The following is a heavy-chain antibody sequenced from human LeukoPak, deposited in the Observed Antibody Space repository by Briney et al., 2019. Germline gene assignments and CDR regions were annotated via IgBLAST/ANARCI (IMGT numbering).Heavy chain of an antibody. V-gene: IGHV3-23*01. D-gene: IGHD4-11*01. Sequence: GGSLRLSCAASGSNFRDYDMTWVRQAPGKGLEWIASISASGATTNYADSVRGRFTISRDNSNKVTYLRMNSLRAEDTAVFYCARSINYSNYLLDSWGQGTRVTVSS. CDR2: ISASGATT. CDR3: ARSINYSNYLLDS. J-gene: IGHJ4*02. CDR1: GSNFRDYD.